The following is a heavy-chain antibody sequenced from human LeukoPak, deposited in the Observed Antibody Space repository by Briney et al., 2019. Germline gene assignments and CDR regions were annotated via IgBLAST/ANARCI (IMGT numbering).Heavy chain of an antibody. CDR1: GGSISSSSYY. CDR3: ARHVEHDYDFWSGLRTYYFDY. V-gene: IGHV4-39*01. J-gene: IGHJ4*02. CDR2: IHYSGST. Sequence: SETLSLTCTVSGGSISSSSYYWGWIRQPPGKGLEWIGSIHYSGSTYYNPSLKSRVTISVDTSKNQFSLKLSSVTAADTAVYYCARHVEHDYDFWSGLRTYYFDYWGQGTLVTVSS. D-gene: IGHD3-3*01.